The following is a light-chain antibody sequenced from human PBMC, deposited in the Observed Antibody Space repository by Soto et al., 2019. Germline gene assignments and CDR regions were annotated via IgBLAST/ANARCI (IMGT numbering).Light chain of an antibody. CDR3: HQYDSWT. Sequence: EIVMTQSPATLSVSPGERATLSCRASQSVNSNYLAWYQQKPGQAPRLLIYGASSRATGIPDRFSGSGSGTDFTLTISRLEPEDFAVYYCHQYDSWTFGQGTKVEIK. CDR1: QSVNSNY. V-gene: IGKV3-20*01. J-gene: IGKJ1*01. CDR2: GAS.